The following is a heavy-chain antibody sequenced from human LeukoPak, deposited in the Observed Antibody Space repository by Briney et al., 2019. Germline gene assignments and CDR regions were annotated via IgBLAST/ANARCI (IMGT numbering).Heavy chain of an antibody. CDR3: ASEGGAYSSSSFDY. CDR1: GGSISSGRYY. V-gene: IGHV4-61*02. D-gene: IGHD6-6*01. J-gene: IGHJ4*02. Sequence: SQTLSLTCTVSGGSISSGRYYWSWIRQPAGKGLEWIGRIYTSGSTNYNPSLKSRVTISVDTSKNQFSLKLSSVTAADTAVYYCASEGGAYSSSSFDYWGQGTLVTVSS. CDR2: IYTSGST.